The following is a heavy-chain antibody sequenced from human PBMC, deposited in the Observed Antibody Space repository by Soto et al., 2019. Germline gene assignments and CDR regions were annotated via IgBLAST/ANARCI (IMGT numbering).Heavy chain of an antibody. Sequence: ASVKVSCKASGYTFTSYAMHWVRRAPGLRLEWMGWISADNGNTNYSQKLQGRVTMTTDTSTSTAYMELRSLRSDDTAVYYCARTKPMLEWLLNNWFDPWGQGTLVTVSS. D-gene: IGHD3-3*01. CDR1: GYTFTSYA. CDR2: ISADNGNT. V-gene: IGHV1-3*01. CDR3: ARTKPMLEWLLNNWFDP. J-gene: IGHJ5*02.